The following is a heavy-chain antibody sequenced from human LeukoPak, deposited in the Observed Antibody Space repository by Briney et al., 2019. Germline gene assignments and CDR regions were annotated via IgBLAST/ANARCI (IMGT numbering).Heavy chain of an antibody. V-gene: IGHV3-9*01. CDR2: ITWNRGSK. J-gene: IGHJ6*03. CDR1: GCTFDEYA. D-gene: IGHD1-1*01. Sequence: GGALRLSCAASGCTFDEYARHGVGQAGGKGVEGVSGITWNRGSKVYADSVKGRFTIYRENDKNCLYVQMNRLRAEDRAVCDCANTTGRLYTSRYFSFSSIYVWGTGTPLTVSS. CDR3: ANTTGRLYTSRYFSFSSIYV.